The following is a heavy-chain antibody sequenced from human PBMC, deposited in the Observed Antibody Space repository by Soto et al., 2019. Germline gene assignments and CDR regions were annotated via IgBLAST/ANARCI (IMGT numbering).Heavy chain of an antibody. CDR1: SGSINSFY. CDR2: IHSSGTT. V-gene: IGHV4-4*07. CDR3: ARDRIIGTSYSDY. J-gene: IGHJ4*02. D-gene: IGHD1-7*01. Sequence: SETLSLTCTVSSGSINSFYWAWMRQPAGKGLEWIGRIHSSGTTNYNPSLSSRVTMSVDPSKNQFSLRLTSVTAADTAVYYCARDRIIGTSYSDYWGQGSLGTVPQ.